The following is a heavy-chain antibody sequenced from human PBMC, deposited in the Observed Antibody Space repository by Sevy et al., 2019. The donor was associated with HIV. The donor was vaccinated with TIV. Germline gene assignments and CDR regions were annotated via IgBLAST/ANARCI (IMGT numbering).Heavy chain of an antibody. J-gene: IGHJ6*02. D-gene: IGHD2-2*01. CDR1: GFTFSSYS. CDR3: ATSLKLPVVPAAITVVGYGMDV. Sequence: GGSLRLSCAASGFTFSSYSMNWVRQAPGKGLEWVSSISSSSSYIYYADSVKGRFTISRDNAKNSLFLQMNSLRAEDTAVYYCATSLKLPVVPAAITVVGYGMDVWGQGTTVTVSS. V-gene: IGHV3-21*01. CDR2: ISSSSSYI.